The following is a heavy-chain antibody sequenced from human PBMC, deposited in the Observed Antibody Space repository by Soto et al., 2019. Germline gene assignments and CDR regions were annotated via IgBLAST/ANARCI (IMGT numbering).Heavy chain of an antibody. CDR3: AREMERYCSSTSCPAGVAY. Sequence: KVSCKASGYTFTSSCMHWVRQAPGQGLEWMGIINPSGGSTSYAQKFQGRVTMTRDTSTSTVYMELSSLRSEDTAVYYCAREMERYCSSTSCPAGVAYXGQGTLVTVP. V-gene: IGHV1-46*01. J-gene: IGHJ4*02. D-gene: IGHD2-2*01. CDR1: GYTFTSSC. CDR2: INPSGGST.